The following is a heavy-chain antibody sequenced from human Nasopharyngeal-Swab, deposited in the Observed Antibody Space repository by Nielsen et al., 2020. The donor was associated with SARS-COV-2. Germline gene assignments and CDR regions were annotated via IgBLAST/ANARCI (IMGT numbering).Heavy chain of an antibody. J-gene: IGHJ3*02. Sequence: GRSLRLSCAASGFTFSSYAMCWVRQAPGKGLERVSPITGSGAGTSYADSVKGRFTISRDNSKNTLHLQMNSLRPEDTALYYCAKATTRSAFDIWGQGTMVTVSS. CDR2: ITGSGAGT. CDR1: GFTFSSYA. D-gene: IGHD1-7*01. V-gene: IGHV3-23*01. CDR3: AKATTRSAFDI.